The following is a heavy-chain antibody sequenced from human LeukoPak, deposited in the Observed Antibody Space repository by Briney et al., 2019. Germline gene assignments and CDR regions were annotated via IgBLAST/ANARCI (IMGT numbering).Heavy chain of an antibody. D-gene: IGHD3-9*01. CDR2: INHSGST. CDR3: ARAGYDILTGYPDHFDY. V-gene: IGHV4-34*01. J-gene: IGHJ4*02. Sequence: PGGSLRLSCAASGFTFSDYYMSWIRQPPGKGLEWIGEINHSGSTTYNPSLKSRVTISVDTSKNQFSLKLSSVTAADTAVYYCARAGYDILTGYPDHFDYWGQGTLVTVSS. CDR1: GFTFSDYY.